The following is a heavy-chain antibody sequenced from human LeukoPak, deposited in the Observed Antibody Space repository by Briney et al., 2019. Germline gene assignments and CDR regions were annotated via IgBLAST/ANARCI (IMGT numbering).Heavy chain of an antibody. CDR3: ARDSRGIAVAGTHYSYYYMDV. CDR1: GFTFSSYA. V-gene: IGHV3-64*01. CDR2: ISSNGGST. D-gene: IGHD6-19*01. J-gene: IGHJ6*03. Sequence: GGSLRLSCAASGFTFSSYAMHWVRQAPGKGLEYVSAISSNGGSTYYANSVKGRFTISRDNSKNTLYLQMGSLRAEDMAVYYCARDSRGIAVAGTHYSYYYMDVWGKGTTVTVSS.